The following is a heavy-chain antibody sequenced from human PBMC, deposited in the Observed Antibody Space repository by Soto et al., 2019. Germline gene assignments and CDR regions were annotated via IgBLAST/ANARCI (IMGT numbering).Heavy chain of an antibody. J-gene: IGHJ4*02. CDR1: GFTFSTYS. D-gene: IGHD6-19*01. CDR3: LIAVAGSFAPDY. V-gene: IGHV3-21*01. Sequence: EVQLVESGGGLVKPGGSLRLSCAASGFTFSTYSMNWVRQAPGKGLEWVSYISSSSTYIYYADSVKGRFTISRDNAKNSLYLQMNSLRAEDTAVYYSLIAVAGSFAPDYWGQGTLVTVSS. CDR2: ISSSSTYI.